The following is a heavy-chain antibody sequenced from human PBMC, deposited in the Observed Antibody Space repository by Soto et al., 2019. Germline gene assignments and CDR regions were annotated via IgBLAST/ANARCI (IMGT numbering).Heavy chain of an antibody. CDR1: GYTFTSYG. CDR2: ISGYNGNT. J-gene: IGHJ4*02. D-gene: IGHD3-22*01. Sequence: ASVKVSCKASGYTFTSYGISWVRQAPGQGLEWMGWISGYNGNTKYAQQLQGRVTVTTDTSTSTAYMELRSLISDDTAVYYCARTTAYETSGYYYHTYWGQGTQVTVSS. V-gene: IGHV1-18*01. CDR3: ARTTAYETSGYYYHTY.